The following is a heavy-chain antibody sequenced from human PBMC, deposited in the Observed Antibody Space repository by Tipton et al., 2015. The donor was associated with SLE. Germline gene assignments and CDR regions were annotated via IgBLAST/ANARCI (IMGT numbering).Heavy chain of an antibody. CDR2: IYYSGST. V-gene: IGHV4-59*08. CDR1: GGSISSYY. J-gene: IGHJ3*02. D-gene: IGHD4-17*01. Sequence: TLSLTCTVSGGSISSYYWSWIRQPPGKGLEWIGYIYYSGSTNYNPSLRSRVAMSLDTSKNQFSLRLDSVTAADTAVYYCARYADDYGDNAHALDIWGQGTMVIVSS. CDR3: ARYADDYGDNAHALDI.